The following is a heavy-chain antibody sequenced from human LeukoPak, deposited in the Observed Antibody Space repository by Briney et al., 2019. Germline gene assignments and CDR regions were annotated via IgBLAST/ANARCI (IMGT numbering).Heavy chain of an antibody. Sequence: GGSLRLSCTVSGFTVSSNSMSWVRQAPGKGLEWVSFIYSGSTHYSDSVKGRFTISRDNSKNTLYLQMNSLRAEDTAVCYCASDIFGVVIANYYFDYWGQGTLVTVSS. V-gene: IGHV3-53*01. CDR2: IYSGST. D-gene: IGHD3-3*01. CDR3: ASDIFGVVIANYYFDY. CDR1: GFTVSSNS. J-gene: IGHJ4*02.